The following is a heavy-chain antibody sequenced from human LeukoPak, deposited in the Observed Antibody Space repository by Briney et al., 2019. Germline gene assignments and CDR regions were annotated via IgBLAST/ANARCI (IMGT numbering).Heavy chain of an antibody. CDR3: ARDQYSGSYLPGLAH. V-gene: IGHV1-2*06. D-gene: IGHD1-26*01. CDR2: IYTNSSGT. Sequence: ASVKVSCKASGYTFTRYYMNWGRQAAGQGGEWMGLIYTNSSGTNYAQKSQGRVTITRDTSISTAYMELSRLGSAATAVYYCARDQYSGSYLPGLAHWGQGTLVTVSS. J-gene: IGHJ4*02. CDR1: GYTFTRYY.